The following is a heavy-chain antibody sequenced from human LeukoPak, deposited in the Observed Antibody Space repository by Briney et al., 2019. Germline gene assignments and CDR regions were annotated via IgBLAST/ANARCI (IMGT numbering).Heavy chain of an antibody. V-gene: IGHV3-48*04. CDR1: GFTFSSYG. CDR2: ISSSTNTI. CDR3: AREARYSSNCDY. J-gene: IGHJ4*02. Sequence: GGSLRPSCAASGFTFSSYGMHWVRQAPGKGLEWLSYISSSTNTIYYADSVKGRFTISRDNAKNSLYLQMNGLGAEDTAVYYCAREARYSSNCDYWGQGTLVTVSS. D-gene: IGHD6-13*01.